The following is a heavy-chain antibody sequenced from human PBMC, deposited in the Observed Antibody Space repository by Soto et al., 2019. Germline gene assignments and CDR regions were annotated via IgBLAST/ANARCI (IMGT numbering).Heavy chain of an antibody. CDR2: ISYDGSNK. J-gene: IGHJ6*02. CDR3: ARAGPQYSSSSRPLYYHYGMDV. Sequence: GGSLRLSCAASGFTLSSYAMHWVRQAPGKGLEWVAVISYDGSNKYYADSVKGRFTISRDNSKNTLYLQMNSLRAEDTAVYYCARAGPQYSSSSRPLYYHYGMDVWGQGTTVTVSS. CDR1: GFTLSSYA. D-gene: IGHD6-6*01. V-gene: IGHV3-30-3*01.